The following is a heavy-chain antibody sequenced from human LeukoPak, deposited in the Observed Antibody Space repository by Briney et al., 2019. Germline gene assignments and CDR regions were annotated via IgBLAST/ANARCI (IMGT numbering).Heavy chain of an antibody. V-gene: IGHV3-30*02. CDR2: IWYDGSNK. CDR3: AKDLRYYDFWSGLADY. D-gene: IGHD3-3*01. J-gene: IGHJ4*02. CDR1: GFTFSTYG. Sequence: GGSLRLSCAASGFTFSTYGMHWVRQAPGKGLEWVALIWYDGSNKYYADSVKGRFTISRDNSKNTLYLQMNSLRAEDTAAYYCAKDLRYYDFWSGLADYWGQGTLVTVSS.